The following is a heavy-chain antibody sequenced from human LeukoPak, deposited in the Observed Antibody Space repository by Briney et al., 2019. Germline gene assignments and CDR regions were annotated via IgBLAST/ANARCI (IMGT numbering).Heavy chain of an antibody. J-gene: IGHJ4*02. CDR1: GFTFTSAW. CDR2: VDNAGGGT. Sequence: PGGSLRLSCAASGFTFTSAWMHWVRQVPGKGLVWVARVDNAGGGTSYADSVRGRFTISRDDAKDTVSLQMNSLSAEDLAVYYCTDVDNYWGQGTLVTVSS. D-gene: IGHD2-15*01. CDR3: TDVDNY. V-gene: IGHV3-74*01.